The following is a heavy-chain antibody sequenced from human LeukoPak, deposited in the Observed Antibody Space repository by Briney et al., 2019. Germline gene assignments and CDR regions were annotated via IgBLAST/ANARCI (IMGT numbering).Heavy chain of an antibody. CDR2: INPNSGGT. CDR1: GYTFTGYY. CDR3: ARDNGSGSYYPYNWFDP. J-gene: IGHJ5*02. Sequence: ASVKVSCKASGYTFTGYYMHWVRQAPGLGLEWMGWINPNSGGTNYAQKFQGRVTMTRDTSISTAYMELSRLRSDDTAVYYCARDNGSGSYYPYNWFDPWGQGTLVTVSS. D-gene: IGHD3-10*01. V-gene: IGHV1-2*02.